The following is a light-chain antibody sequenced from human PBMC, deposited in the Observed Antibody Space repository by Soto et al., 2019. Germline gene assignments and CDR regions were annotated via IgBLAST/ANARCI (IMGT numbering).Light chain of an antibody. J-gene: IGKJ1*01. CDR1: QSISNH. Sequence: DIQMTQSPSSLSASVGDRVTITCRTSQSISNHLHWYQQTPGKAPNLMIYEASTLQSGVPSRFSGSGSGTEFTLTISSLQPDDFATYYCQQYNSYRSFGQGTKVDIK. V-gene: IGKV1-17*01. CDR2: EAS. CDR3: QQYNSYRS.